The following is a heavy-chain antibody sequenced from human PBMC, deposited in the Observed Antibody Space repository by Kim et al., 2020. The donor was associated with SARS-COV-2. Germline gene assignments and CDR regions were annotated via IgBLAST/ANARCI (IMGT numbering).Heavy chain of an antibody. CDR2: IYYSGST. V-gene: IGHV4-39*01. J-gene: IGHJ4*02. Sequence: SETLSLTCTVSGGSISSSSYYWGWIRQPPGKGLEWIGSIYYSGSTYYNPSLKSRVTISVDTSKNQFSLKLSSVTAADTAVYYCASRPAGLLIAAAGFDYWGQGTLVTVSS. CDR1: GGSISSSSYY. CDR3: ASRPAGLLIAAAGFDY. D-gene: IGHD6-13*01.